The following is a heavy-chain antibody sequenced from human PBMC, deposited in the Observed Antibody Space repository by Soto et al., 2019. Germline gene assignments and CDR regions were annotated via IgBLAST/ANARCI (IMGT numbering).Heavy chain of an antibody. D-gene: IGHD6-13*01. CDR2: INPNSGGT. CDR3: ARWGKYSSSWDYYYGMDV. Sequence: RASVKVSCKASGSTFTGYYMHWVRQAPGQGLEWMGWINPNSGGTNYAQKFQGWVTMTRDTSISTAYMELSRLRSDDTAVYYCARWGKYSSSWDYYYGMDVWGQGTTVTVSS. CDR1: GSTFTGYY. V-gene: IGHV1-2*04. J-gene: IGHJ6*02.